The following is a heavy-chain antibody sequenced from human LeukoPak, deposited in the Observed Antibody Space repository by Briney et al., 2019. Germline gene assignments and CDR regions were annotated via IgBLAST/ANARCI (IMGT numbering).Heavy chain of an antibody. CDR2: ISSKNSYI. CDR1: GFSFSSYS. CDR3: ARDGPITGLGILTGYQDY. Sequence: GGSLRLSCAASGFSFSSYSMNWVRQAPGKGLEWVSSISSKNSYIYYADSVKGRFTISTDNAKNSLYLQMNSLRAEDTAVYCCARDGPITGLGILTGYQDYWGQGTLVTVSS. D-gene: IGHD3-9*01. J-gene: IGHJ4*02. V-gene: IGHV3-21*01.